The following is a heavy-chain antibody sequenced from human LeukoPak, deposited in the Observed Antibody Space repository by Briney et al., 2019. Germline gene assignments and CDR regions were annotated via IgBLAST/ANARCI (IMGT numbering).Heavy chain of an antibody. J-gene: IGHJ6*02. CDR3: ARESRGYRYGYYYYYDMDV. D-gene: IGHD5-18*01. V-gene: IGHV1-18*01. CDR2: ISGYNGNI. CDR1: GYTFTSHG. Sequence: ASVTVSCKASGYTFTSHGISWVRQAPGHGLEWLGWISGYNGNINYAQKFQGRVTMTTDTSTSTAYMELRSLRSDDTAVYYCARESRGYRYGYYYYYDMDVWGQGTTVTVSS.